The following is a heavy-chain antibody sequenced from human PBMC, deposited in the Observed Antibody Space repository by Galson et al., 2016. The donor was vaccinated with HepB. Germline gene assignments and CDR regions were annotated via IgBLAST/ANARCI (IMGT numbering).Heavy chain of an antibody. CDR1: GFTVRSNY. V-gene: IGHV3-53*01. D-gene: IGHD3-16*01. Sequence: SLRLSCAASGFTVRSNYMSWVRQAPGKGLEWVSVIYSDGNTYNADFVRGRFTVSRDNSKNTLYLQMNSLRAEDTAVYYCASHWGTYYYFDYWGQGTLVAVSS. J-gene: IGHJ4*02. CDR2: IYSDGNT. CDR3: ASHWGTYYYFDY.